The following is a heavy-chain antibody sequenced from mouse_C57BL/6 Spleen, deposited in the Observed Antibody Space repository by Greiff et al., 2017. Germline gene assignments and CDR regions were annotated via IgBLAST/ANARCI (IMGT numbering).Heavy chain of an antibody. V-gene: IGHV1-55*01. J-gene: IGHJ2*01. D-gene: IGHD2-5*01. Sequence: VQLQQPGAELVKPGASVKMSCKASGYTFTSYWITWVKQRPGQGLEWIGDIYPGSGSTNYNEKFKSKATLTVDTSSSTAYMQLSSLTSEDSAVYYCARKKDSNYYFDYWGQGTTLTVSS. CDR3: ARKKDSNYYFDY. CDR1: GYTFTSYW. CDR2: IYPGSGST.